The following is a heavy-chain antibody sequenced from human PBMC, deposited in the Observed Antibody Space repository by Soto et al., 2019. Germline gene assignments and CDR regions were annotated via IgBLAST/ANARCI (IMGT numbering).Heavy chain of an antibody. CDR3: ARATDYSWWYFDL. D-gene: IGHD4-4*01. CDR1: GGSISSGGYY. CDR2: IYYSGTA. Sequence: QVQLQESGPGLVKPSQTLSLTCTVSGGSISSGGYYWSWIRQHPGKGLEWIGYIYYSGTAYYNPPLKSRVTMSIDTSKNQFSLRLSSVTAADTAVYYCARATDYSWWYFDLWGRGSLVTVSS. V-gene: IGHV4-31*03. J-gene: IGHJ2*01.